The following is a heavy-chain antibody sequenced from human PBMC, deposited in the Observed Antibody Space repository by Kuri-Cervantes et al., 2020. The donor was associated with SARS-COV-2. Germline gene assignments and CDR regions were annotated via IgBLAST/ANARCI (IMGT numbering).Heavy chain of an antibody. D-gene: IGHD2-15*01. J-gene: IGHJ3*02. CDR1: GGSIRSHY. Sequence: ETLKIPGTVSGGSIRSHYWRWIRQPPGKGLEWIGRFYTSGSTDYNPSLMSRVTISVDTSKIQFSLKLSSVTAADTAVYYCARRHPGRNAFDIWGQGTMVTVSS. CDR3: ARRHPGRNAFDI. CDR2: FYTSGST. V-gene: IGHV4-4*08.